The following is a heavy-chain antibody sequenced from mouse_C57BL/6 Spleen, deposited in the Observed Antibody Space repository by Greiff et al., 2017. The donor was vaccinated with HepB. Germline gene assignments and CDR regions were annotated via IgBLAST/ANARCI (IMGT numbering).Heavy chain of an antibody. V-gene: IGHV14-2*01. Sequence: EVQLQQSGAELVKPGASVKLSCTASGFNIKDYYMHWVKQRTEQGLEWIGRIDPEDGETKYAPHLQGKATITADTSANTAYLQLSSLTSEDTAVYYCARSGGGYWYFDVWGTGTTVTVSS. D-gene: IGHD3-1*01. CDR3: ARSGGGYWYFDV. CDR1: GFNIKDYY. J-gene: IGHJ1*03. CDR2: IDPEDGET.